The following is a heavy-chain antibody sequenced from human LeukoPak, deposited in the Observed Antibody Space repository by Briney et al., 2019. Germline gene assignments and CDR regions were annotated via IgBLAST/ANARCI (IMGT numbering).Heavy chain of an antibody. CDR2: IIPIFGTA. CDR1: GYTFTGYY. V-gene: IGHV1-69*13. Sequence: ASVKVSCKASGYTFTGYYMHWVRQAPGQGLEWMGGIIPIFGTANYAQKFQGRVTITADESTSTAYMELSSLRSEDTAVYYCARFDYAGMDVWGKGTTVTVSS. J-gene: IGHJ6*04. CDR3: ARFDYAGMDV.